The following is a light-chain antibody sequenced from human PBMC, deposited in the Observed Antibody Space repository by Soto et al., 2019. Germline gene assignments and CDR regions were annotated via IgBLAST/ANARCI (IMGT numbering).Light chain of an antibody. V-gene: IGKV3-15*01. J-gene: IGKJ1*01. CDR3: QHYSHWPPRT. CDR1: QSVSTN. CDR2: NVS. Sequence: EIFLTQSPFNLSLSPVEIATLSCRASQSVSTNLAWYQQTPGQAPRALIYNVSTRATAIPARFSGSGSGTEFTLTISDLQSEDFGVYYCQHYSHWPPRTFGQGTKVDIK.